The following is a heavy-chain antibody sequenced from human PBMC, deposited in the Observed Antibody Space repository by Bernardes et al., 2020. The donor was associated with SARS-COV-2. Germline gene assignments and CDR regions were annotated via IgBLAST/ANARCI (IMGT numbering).Heavy chain of an antibody. J-gene: IGHJ3*01. CDR1: GFTFEDST. D-gene: IGHD3-3*01. V-gene: IGHV3-43*01. Sequence: GGSLRLSCAASGFTFEDSTMHWVRQVPGKGLEWVSLVSWDGSTTNYADSVKGRFIISRDSSRNTVHLQMDSLRKEDTALYYCATERQSLTVFGVGHDAFDFWGQGTMVTVSS. CDR3: ATERQSLTVFGVGHDAFDF. CDR2: VSWDGSTT.